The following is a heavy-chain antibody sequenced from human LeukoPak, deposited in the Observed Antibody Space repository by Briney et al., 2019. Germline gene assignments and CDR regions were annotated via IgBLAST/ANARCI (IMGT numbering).Heavy chain of an antibody. Sequence: GGSLRLSCAASGFTFSSYSMNWVRQAPGKGLEWVSSISSSSSYIYYADSVKGRFTISRDNAKNSLYLQMNSLRAEDTAVYYCARLPIAAAGTRSIDYWGQGTLVTVSS. CDR1: GFTFSSYS. J-gene: IGHJ4*02. D-gene: IGHD6-13*01. CDR2: ISSSSSYI. V-gene: IGHV3-21*01. CDR3: ARLPIAAAGTRSIDY.